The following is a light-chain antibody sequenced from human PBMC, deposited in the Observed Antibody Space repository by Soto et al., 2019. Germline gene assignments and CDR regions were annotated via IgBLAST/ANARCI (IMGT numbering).Light chain of an antibody. CDR3: QSYDSSLSGYV. Sequence: QSVLTQPPSVSGAPGQRVTISCTGSSSNIGAGYDVHWYQQLPGTAPTHPSYGNSNRPSGVPDRFSGSKSGTSASLAITGLQAEDEADYYCQSYDSSLSGYVFGTGTKVTVL. V-gene: IGLV1-40*01. J-gene: IGLJ1*01. CDR2: GNS. CDR1: SSNIGAGYD.